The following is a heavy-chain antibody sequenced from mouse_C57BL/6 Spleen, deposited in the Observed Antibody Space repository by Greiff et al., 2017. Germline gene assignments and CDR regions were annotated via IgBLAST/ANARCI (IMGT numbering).Heavy chain of an antibody. J-gene: IGHJ2*01. V-gene: IGHV1-80*01. D-gene: IGHD2-4*01. CDR2: IYPGDGAT. Sequence: QVQLQQSGAELVKPGASVKISCKASGYAFSSYWMNWVKQSPGKGLEWIGQIYPGDGATHYNGTFKGKATLTADKSSSTAYMQLSSLTSDDSAVYFCASHYDDEGYWGQGTTLTVSS. CDR1: GYAFSSYW. CDR3: ASHYDDEGY.